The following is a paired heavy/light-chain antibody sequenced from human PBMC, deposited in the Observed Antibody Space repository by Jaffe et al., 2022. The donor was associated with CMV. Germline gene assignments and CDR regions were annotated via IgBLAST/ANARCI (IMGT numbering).Heavy chain of an antibody. CDR1: GYTFSNYV. D-gene: IGHD4-4*01. V-gene: IGHV1-3*01. Sequence: QVQLVQSGAEVKKPGASVKVSCKASGYTFSNYVMHWVRQAPGQRLEWMGWINAGNGNTKYSQKFQGRVTITRDTSASTAYMELSSVRSEDTAVYYCARETYSNYGYYYYYYMDVWGKGTTVTVSS. CDR2: INAGNGNT. J-gene: IGHJ6*03. CDR3: ARETYSNYGYYYYYYMDV.
Light chain of an antibody. J-gene: IGKJ2*01. CDR1: QSVSSSY. Sequence: EIVLTQSPGTLSLSPGERATLSCRASQSVSSSYLAWYQQKPGQAPRLLIYGASSRATGIPDRFSGSGSGTDFTLTISRLEPEDFAVYYCQQYGSSRAYTFGQGTKLEIK. CDR3: QQYGSSRAYT. CDR2: GAS. V-gene: IGKV3-20*01.